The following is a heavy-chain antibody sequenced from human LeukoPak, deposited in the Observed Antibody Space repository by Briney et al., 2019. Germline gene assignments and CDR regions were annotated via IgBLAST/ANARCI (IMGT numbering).Heavy chain of an antibody. J-gene: IGHJ4*02. CDR2: ISGSGGST. V-gene: IGHV3-23*01. CDR3: AKLPYYYDSSGQEAYFDY. CDR1: GFTFSAYW. D-gene: IGHD3-22*01. Sequence: SGGSLRLSCAASGFTFSAYWMTWVRQAPGKGLEWVSAISGSGGSTYYADFVKGRFTISRDNSKNTLYLQMNSLRAEDTAVYYCAKLPYYYDSSGQEAYFDYWGQGTLVTVSS.